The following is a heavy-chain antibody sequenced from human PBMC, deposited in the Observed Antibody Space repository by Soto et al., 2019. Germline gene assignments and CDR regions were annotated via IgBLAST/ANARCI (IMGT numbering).Heavy chain of an antibody. CDR1: GGPIRSSSHY. CDR2: IDESGDS. D-gene: IGHD2-8*01. CDR3: AREGVYADY. J-gene: IGHJ4*02. Sequence: SETLSLTCTVSGGPIRSSSHYWGWIRQSPGTGLEWIGSIDESGDSYYNPSLKSRVTIFVDTSKNQFSLKLISVTGADSAIYYCAREGVYADYWGEGKMVTVST. V-gene: IGHV4-39*02.